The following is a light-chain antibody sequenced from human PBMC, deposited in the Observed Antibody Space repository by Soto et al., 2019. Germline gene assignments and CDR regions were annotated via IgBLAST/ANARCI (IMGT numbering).Light chain of an antibody. V-gene: IGKV2-30*01. CDR3: MQGTLWPWT. J-gene: IGKJ1*01. CDR1: QSLVYSDGNTY. Sequence: DVVMTQSPLSLPVTLGQPASISCRSSQSLVYSDGNTYLNWFQQRPGQSPRRLIYKVSNRDSGVPDRFGGSGSGTDFTLKISRVEAEDVGVYYCMQGTLWPWTFGQGTKVEI. CDR2: KVS.